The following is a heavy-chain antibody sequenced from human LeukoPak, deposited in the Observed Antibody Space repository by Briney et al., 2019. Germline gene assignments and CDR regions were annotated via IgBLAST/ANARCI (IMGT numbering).Heavy chain of an antibody. CDR3: ARVRLADERAWAY. CDR2: ITPKSGDT. V-gene: IGHV1-2*02. J-gene: IGHJ4*02. Sequence: GASVKVSCKASGYTFSDFYIPWVRQAPSQGLEYVGWITPKSGDTYSPQRFQGRVTMTRDASISTAYMELSSLRSDDTAVYFCARVRLADERAWAYWGQGTLVTVSS. D-gene: IGHD3-3*02. CDR1: GYTFSDFY.